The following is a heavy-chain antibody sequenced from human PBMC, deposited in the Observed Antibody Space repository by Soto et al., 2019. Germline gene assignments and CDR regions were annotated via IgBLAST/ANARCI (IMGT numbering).Heavy chain of an antibody. D-gene: IGHD3-22*01. CDR1: GGSISSYY. CDR2: IHYSGST. J-gene: IGHJ5*02. V-gene: IGHV4-59*01. Sequence: SETLSLTCTVSGGSISSYYWSWIRQPPGKGLEWIGYIHYSGSTNYNPSLKSRVTISVDTSKNQFSLKLSSVTAADTAVYYCARGTRGLLLVSWGQGTLVTVSS. CDR3: ARGTRGLLLVS.